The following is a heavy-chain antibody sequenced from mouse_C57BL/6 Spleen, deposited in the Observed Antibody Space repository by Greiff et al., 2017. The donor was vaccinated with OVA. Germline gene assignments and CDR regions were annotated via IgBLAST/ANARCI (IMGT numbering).Heavy chain of an antibody. CDR1: GYTFTSYW. V-gene: IGHV1-69*01. CDR2: IDPSDSYT. J-gene: IGHJ1*03. Sequence: QVQLKQPGAELVMPGASVKLSCKASGYTFTSYWMHWVKQRPGQGLEWIGEIDPSDSYTNYNQKFKGKATLTVDTSSSTAYMQLSSLTSEDSAVYYCARSGGSRYFDVWGTGTTVTVSS. CDR3: ARSGGSRYFDV. D-gene: IGHD1-1*01.